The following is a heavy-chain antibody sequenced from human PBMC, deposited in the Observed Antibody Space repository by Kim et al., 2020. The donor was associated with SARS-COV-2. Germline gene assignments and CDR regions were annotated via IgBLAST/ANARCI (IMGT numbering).Heavy chain of an antibody. CDR3: ARDANYDIPGAVDL. CDR2: IYYSGST. J-gene: IGHJ2*01. D-gene: IGHD3-9*01. V-gene: IGHV4-31*03. Sequence: SETPSLTCTVSGGSISSGGYYWSWIRQHPGKGLEWIGYIYYSGSTYYNPSLKSRVTISVDTSKNQFSLKLSSVTAADTAVYYCARDANYDIPGAVDLWGRGTLVTVSS. CDR1: GGSISSGGYY.